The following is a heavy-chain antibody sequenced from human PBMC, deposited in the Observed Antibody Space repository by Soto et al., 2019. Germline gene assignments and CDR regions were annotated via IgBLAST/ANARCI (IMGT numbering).Heavy chain of an antibody. Sequence: GGSLRLSCAASGFTFSSYVMSWVRQVPGKGLEWVSSISGIGGTTYYADSVQGRFTISRDNSKNTLYLQMNSLRAEDTAVYYCARQDYSTTWYLNYWGQGTLVTVSS. CDR2: ISGIGGTT. CDR3: ARQDYSTTWYLNY. D-gene: IGHD6-13*01. J-gene: IGHJ4*02. V-gene: IGHV3-23*01. CDR1: GFTFSSYV.